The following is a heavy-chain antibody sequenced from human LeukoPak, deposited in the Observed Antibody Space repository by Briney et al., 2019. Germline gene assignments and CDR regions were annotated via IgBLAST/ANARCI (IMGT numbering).Heavy chain of an antibody. CDR3: ARAYIKAFDS. Sequence: GGSLRLSCAASGFTFSSYWMHWVRQAPGKGLVWVSRISGDGSITTYADSVKGRFTISRDNAKNTLFLQMNSLRVEDTAVYYCARAYIKAFDSWGQGTLVTVSS. CDR2: ISGDGSIT. J-gene: IGHJ4*02. V-gene: IGHV3-74*01. CDR1: GFTFSSYW. D-gene: IGHD3-16*01.